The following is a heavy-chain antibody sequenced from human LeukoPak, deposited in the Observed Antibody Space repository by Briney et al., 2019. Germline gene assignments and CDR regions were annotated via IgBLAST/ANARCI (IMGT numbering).Heavy chain of an antibody. CDR1: GGSISGDY. CDR3: ARDVVGITLDAFDI. CDR2: IYTSGST. V-gene: IGHV4-4*07. D-gene: IGHD3-22*01. Sequence: SETLSLTCTVSGGSISGDYWRWIRQPAGKGLEWIWRIYTSGSTNYNPSLKSRVTMSVDTSKNQFSLKLNSVTAADTAVYYCARDVVGITLDAFDIWGQGTMVTVSS. J-gene: IGHJ3*02.